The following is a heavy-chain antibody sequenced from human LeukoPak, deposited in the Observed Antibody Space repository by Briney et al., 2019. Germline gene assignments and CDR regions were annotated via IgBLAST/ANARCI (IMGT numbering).Heavy chain of an antibody. D-gene: IGHD3-22*01. V-gene: IGHV4-39*01. CDR1: GGSISRSDSY. Sequence: PSETLSLTCTVSGGSISRSDSYWGWIRQPPRKGLEWIGSISFSGSTYYNPSLKSRVTISIDTSKNQFSLKLSSVTAADTAVYYCARPSYYYDSSEDAFDIWGQGTMVTVSS. CDR3: ARPSYYYDSSEDAFDI. J-gene: IGHJ3*02. CDR2: ISFSGST.